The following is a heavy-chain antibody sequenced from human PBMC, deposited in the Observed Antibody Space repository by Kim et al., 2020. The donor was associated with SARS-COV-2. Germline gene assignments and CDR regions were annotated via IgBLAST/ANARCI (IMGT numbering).Heavy chain of an antibody. V-gene: IGHV4-34*01. D-gene: IGHD6-13*01. J-gene: IGHJ5*02. CDR3: ASRTRYSSPFDP. Sequence: SETLSLTCAVYGGSFSGYYWSWIRQPPGKGLEWIGEINHSGSTNYNPSLKSRVTISVDTSKNQFSLKLSSVTAADTAVYYCASRTRYSSPFDPWGQGTLVTVSS. CDR2: INHSGST. CDR1: GGSFSGYY.